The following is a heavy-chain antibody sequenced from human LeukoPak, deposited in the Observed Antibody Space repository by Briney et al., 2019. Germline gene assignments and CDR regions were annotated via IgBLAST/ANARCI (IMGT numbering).Heavy chain of an antibody. Sequence: GGSLRLSCAASGFNYSSYTINWVRQAPGMGLEWLSYISASRDITYYADSVKGRFTISRDNAKNSLYLQMNSLRAEDTAVYYCARDGHVEMATKYYYYYYGMDVWGQGTTVTVSS. V-gene: IGHV3-48*04. CDR1: GFNYSSYT. CDR3: ARDGHVEMATKYYYYYYGMDV. J-gene: IGHJ6*02. CDR2: ISASRDIT. D-gene: IGHD5-24*01.